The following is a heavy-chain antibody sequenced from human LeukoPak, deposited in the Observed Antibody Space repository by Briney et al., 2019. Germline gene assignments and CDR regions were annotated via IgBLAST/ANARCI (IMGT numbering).Heavy chain of an antibody. J-gene: IGHJ5*02. CDR3: ATDILGYCSGGSCYAGVNWFDP. D-gene: IGHD2-15*01. CDR2: FDPEDGET. CDR1: GYTLTELS. Sequence: ASVKVSCKVSGYTLTELSMHWVRQAPGKGLEWMGGFDPEDGETIYAQKFQGRVTMTEDTSTDTAYMELSSLRSEDKAVYYCATDILGYCSGGSCYAGVNWFDPWGQGTLVTVSS. V-gene: IGHV1-24*01.